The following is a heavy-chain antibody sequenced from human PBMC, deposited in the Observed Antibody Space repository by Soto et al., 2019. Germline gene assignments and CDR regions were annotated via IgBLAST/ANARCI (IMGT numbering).Heavy chain of an antibody. CDR3: ARYGLRPSFDY. V-gene: IGHV3-74*01. J-gene: IGHJ4*01. CDR2: INSDGSGT. Sequence: LRLSCAASGFTFTNYWMHWVRQAPGKGLVWVSHINSDGSGTSYADSVKGRFTISRDNAKNTLDLQMNSLRAEDTAVYYCARYGLRPSFDYWGQGILVTVSS. CDR1: GFTFTNYW. D-gene: IGHD4-17*01.